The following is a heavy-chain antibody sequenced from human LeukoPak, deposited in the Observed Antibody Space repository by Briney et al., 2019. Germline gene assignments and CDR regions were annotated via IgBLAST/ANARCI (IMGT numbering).Heavy chain of an antibody. CDR2: IYYSGST. Sequence: PSETLSLTCTVSGGSISSSSYYWGWIRQPPGKGLEWIGSIYYSGSTYYNPSLKSRVTISVDTSKNQFSLKLSSVTAADTAVYYCARESVYYGMDVWGQGTTVTVSS. J-gene: IGHJ6*02. CDR1: GGSISSSSYY. CDR3: ARESVYYGMDV. V-gene: IGHV4-39*07.